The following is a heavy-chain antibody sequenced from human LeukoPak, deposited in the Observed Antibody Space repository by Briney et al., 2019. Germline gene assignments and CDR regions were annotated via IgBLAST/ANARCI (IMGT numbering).Heavy chain of an antibody. V-gene: IGHV4-31*03. D-gene: IGHD6-13*01. CDR1: GGSISSGGYY. CDR2: IYYSGST. J-gene: IGHJ5*02. Sequence: SQTLSLTCTVSGGSISSGGYYWSWIRQHPGKGLEWIGYIYYSGSTYYNPSLKSRVTISVDTSKNQFSLKLSSVTAADTAVYYCARDNERRPGYSSSWYGVRWFDPWGQGTLVTVSS. CDR3: ARDNERRPGYSSSWYGVRWFDP.